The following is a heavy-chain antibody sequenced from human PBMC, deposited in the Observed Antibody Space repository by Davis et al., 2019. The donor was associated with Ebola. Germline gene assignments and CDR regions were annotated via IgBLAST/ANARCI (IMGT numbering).Heavy chain of an antibody. CDR2: ISSSSSYT. V-gene: IGHV3-11*06. CDR1: GFTFSDYY. J-gene: IGHJ6*02. D-gene: IGHD2-15*01. Sequence: GESLKISCAASGFTFSDYYMSWIRQAPGKGLEWVSYISSSSSYTNYADSVKGRFTISRDNAKNSLYLQMNSLRAEDTAVYYCARDKVVVVAATSLGMDVWGQGTTVTVSS. CDR3: ARDKVVVVAATSLGMDV.